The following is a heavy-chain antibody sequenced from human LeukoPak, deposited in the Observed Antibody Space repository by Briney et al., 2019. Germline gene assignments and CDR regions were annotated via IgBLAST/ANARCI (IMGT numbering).Heavy chain of an antibody. D-gene: IGHD3-16*02. J-gene: IGHJ3*02. V-gene: IGHV4-34*01. CDR2: INHSGST. Sequence: SETLSLTCAVYGGSFSGYYWGWIRQPPGKGLEWIGEINHSGSTNYNPSLKSRVTISVDTSKNQFSLKLSSVTAADTAVYYCARIGTPYDYVWGSYRPGPVDIWGQGTMVTVSS. CDR1: GGSFSGYY. CDR3: ARIGTPYDYVWGSYRPGPVDI.